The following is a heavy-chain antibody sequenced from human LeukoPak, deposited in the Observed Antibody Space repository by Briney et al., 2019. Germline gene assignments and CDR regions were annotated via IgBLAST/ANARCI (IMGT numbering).Heavy chain of an antibody. CDR1: GFDFSAYA. Sequence: GGSLRLSCVASGFDFSAYAMSWVRQAPGKGLEWVSAISGGGETAYYADSVKGRFTISRDNSKNTLYLQMDSLRGEDTAVYYCAKDFRIGYSAHFDYWGQGALVTVSS. V-gene: IGHV3-23*01. CDR2: ISGGGETA. CDR3: AKDFRIGYSAHFDY. J-gene: IGHJ4*02. D-gene: IGHD2-21*01.